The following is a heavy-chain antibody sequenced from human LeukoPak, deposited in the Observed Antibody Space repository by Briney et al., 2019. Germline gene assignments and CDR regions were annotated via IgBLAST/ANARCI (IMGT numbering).Heavy chain of an antibody. CDR3: ARDPYSGNEAPFDY. J-gene: IGHJ4*02. CDR1: GYTFTSYG. V-gene: IGHV1-18*01. D-gene: IGHD1-26*01. Sequence: GAPVKVSCKASGYTFTSYGISWVRQAPGQGLEWMGWISAYNGNTNYAQKLQGRVTMTTDTSTSTAYMELRSLRSDDTAVYYCARDPYSGNEAPFDYWGQGTLVTVSS. CDR2: ISAYNGNT.